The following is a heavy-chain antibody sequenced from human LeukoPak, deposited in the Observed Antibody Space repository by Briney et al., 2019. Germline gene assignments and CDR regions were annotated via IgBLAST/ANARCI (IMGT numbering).Heavy chain of an antibody. CDR2: IYYSGST. Sequence: SETLSLTCTVSGGSISSYYWSWIRQPPGKGLEWIGYIYYSGSTTYNPSLKSRVTISVDTTKNQFSLKLSSVTAADTAVYYCARAKDGYNSWFDPWGQGTLVTVSS. D-gene: IGHD5-24*01. CDR1: GGSISSYY. CDR3: ARAKDGYNSWFDP. V-gene: IGHV4-59*01. J-gene: IGHJ5*02.